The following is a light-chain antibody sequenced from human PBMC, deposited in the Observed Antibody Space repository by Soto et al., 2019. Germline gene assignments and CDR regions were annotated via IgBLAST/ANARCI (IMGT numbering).Light chain of an antibody. CDR1: QSVSSF. CDR3: QQRSTWPPFT. J-gene: IGKJ3*01. Sequence: EIVLTQSPATLSLSPGERATLSCRASQSVSSFLAWYQQKAGQAPRLLIYDASNRASGIPDRFSGAGSGTDFTLTISSLEPDDFAVYYCQQRSTWPPFTFGPGTKVEI. V-gene: IGKV3-11*01. CDR2: DAS.